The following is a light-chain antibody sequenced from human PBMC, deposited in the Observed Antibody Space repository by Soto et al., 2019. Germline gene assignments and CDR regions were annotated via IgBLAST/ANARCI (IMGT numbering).Light chain of an antibody. V-gene: IGLV2-8*01. CDR2: EVY. Sequence: QSALTQPPFASGSPGQSVTISCTGTSSDIGSYNYVSWYQQHPGKAPKLMIYEVYKRPSGVPDRFSGSKSGNTASLTVSGLQAEDEADYYCSSSAGSNAWGVFGGGTKLTVL. CDR3: SSSAGSNAWGV. CDR1: SSDIGSYNY. J-gene: IGLJ3*02.